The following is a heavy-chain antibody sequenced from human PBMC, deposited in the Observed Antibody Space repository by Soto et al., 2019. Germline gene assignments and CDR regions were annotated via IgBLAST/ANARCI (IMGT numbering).Heavy chain of an antibody. D-gene: IGHD2-8*01. CDR3: ARESIVLMVYAMGGDAFDI. Sequence: SLRLSCAASGFTFSSYAMHWVRQAPGKGLEWVAVISYDGSNKYYADSVKGRFTISRDNSKNTLYLQMNSLRAEDTAVYYCARESIVLMVYAMGGDAFDIWGQGTMVTVSS. CDR1: GFTFSSYA. J-gene: IGHJ3*02. CDR2: ISYDGSNK. V-gene: IGHV3-30-3*01.